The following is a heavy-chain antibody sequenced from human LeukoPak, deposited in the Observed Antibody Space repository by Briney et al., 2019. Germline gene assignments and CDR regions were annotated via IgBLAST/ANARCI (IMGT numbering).Heavy chain of an antibody. D-gene: IGHD6-13*01. CDR1: GYSISSGYY. CDR3: ARDLSSSWYHDYYYMDV. CDR2: IYHSGST. V-gene: IGHV4-38-2*02. J-gene: IGHJ6*03. Sequence: SETLSLTCTVSGYSISSGYYWGWIRQPPGKGLEWIGSIYHSGSTYYNPSLKSRVTISVDTSKNQFSLKLSSVTAADTAVYYCARDLSSSWYHDYYYMDVWGKGTTVTISS.